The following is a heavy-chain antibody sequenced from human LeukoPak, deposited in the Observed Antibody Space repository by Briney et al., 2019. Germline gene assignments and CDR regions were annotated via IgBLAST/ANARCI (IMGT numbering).Heavy chain of an antibody. J-gene: IGHJ4*02. CDR1: GGSISSYY. CDR3: AGSEWELPEFDY. CDR2: IYYSGST. D-gene: IGHD1-26*01. V-gene: IGHV4-59*01. Sequence: SETLSLTCTVSGGSISSYYWSWIRQPPGKGLEWIGYIYYSGSTNYNPSLKSRVTISVDTSKNQFSLKLSSVTAADTAVYYCAGSEWELPEFDYWGQGTLVTVSS.